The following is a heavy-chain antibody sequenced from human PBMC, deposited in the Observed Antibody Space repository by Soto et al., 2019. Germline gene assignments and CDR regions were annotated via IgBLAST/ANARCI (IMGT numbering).Heavy chain of an antibody. CDR1: GGTLSSYA. CDR2: LIPVLDAP. D-gene: IGHD4-17*01. J-gene: IGHJ4*02. V-gene: IGHV1-69*06. CDR3: ANSGNTHLYGDSVSHFDY. Sequence: QVQLVQSGAEVKKPGSSVKVSCKASGGTLSSYAISWVRQAPGQGLEWMGGLIPVLDAPNYAPKFQGRITSTADMSTSASHMELRSLRSEDTAIYYCANSGNTHLYGDSVSHFDYWGRGTLITVSS.